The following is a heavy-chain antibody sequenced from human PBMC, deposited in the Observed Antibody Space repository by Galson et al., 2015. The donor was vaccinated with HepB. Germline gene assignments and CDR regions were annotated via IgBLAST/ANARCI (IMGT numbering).Heavy chain of an antibody. Sequence: VKVSCKASGGTFSSYAISWVRQAPGQGLEWMGRIIPILGIANYAQKFQGRVTITADKSTSTAYMELSSLRSEDTAVYYCARDRDDIVVVPAALWGQGTLVTVSS. CDR1: GGTFSSYA. V-gene: IGHV1-69*04. D-gene: IGHD2-2*01. J-gene: IGHJ4*02. CDR2: IIPILGIA. CDR3: ARDRDDIVVVPAAL.